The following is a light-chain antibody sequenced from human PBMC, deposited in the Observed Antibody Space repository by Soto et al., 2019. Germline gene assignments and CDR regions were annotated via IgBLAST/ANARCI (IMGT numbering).Light chain of an antibody. CDR2: DAS. J-gene: IGKJ4*01. V-gene: IGKV3-20*01. Sequence: EMVLTQSPGTLSLSPGERATLSCRASQSVSSRCLAWYQRKPGQATRLLIYDASSRPTGIPDRFSGSGSGKDFTLTISRLEPEDFAVYYCQQCGSSPPTFCVGTKVEIK. CDR1: QSVSSRC. CDR3: QQCGSSPPT.